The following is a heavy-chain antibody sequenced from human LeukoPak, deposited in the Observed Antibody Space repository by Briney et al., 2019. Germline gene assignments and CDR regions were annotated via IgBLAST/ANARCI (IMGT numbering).Heavy chain of an antibody. CDR3: AKVGASGWYAAGYFDY. CDR1: GFIFSSYG. J-gene: IGHJ4*02. D-gene: IGHD6-19*01. CDR2: ISGSGGST. V-gene: IGHV3-23*01. Sequence: GGSLRLSCAASGFIFSSYGMSWVRQAPGKGLEWVSAISGSGGSTYYADSVKGRFTISRDNSKNTLYLQMNSLRAEDTAVYYCAKVGASGWYAAGYFDYWGQGTLVTVSS.